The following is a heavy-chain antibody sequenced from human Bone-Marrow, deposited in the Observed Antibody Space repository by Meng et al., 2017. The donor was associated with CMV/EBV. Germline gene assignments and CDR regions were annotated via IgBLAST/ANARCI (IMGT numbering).Heavy chain of an antibody. V-gene: IGHV4-39*01. CDR1: GGSISSSSYY. CDR2: IYYSGST. J-gene: IGHJ4*02. D-gene: IGHD4-11*01. Sequence: GSLRLSCTVSGGSISSSSYYWGWIRQPPGKGLEWIGSIYYSGSTYYNPSLKSRVTISVDTSKNQFSLKLSSVTAADTAVYYCLLRGVTTLDYWGQGTLVTVSS. CDR3: LLRGVTTLDY.